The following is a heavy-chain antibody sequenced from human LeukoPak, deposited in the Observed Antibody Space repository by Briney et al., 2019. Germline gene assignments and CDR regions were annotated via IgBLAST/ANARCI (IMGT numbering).Heavy chain of an antibody. CDR3: ASPTKTRVYLDAFDI. D-gene: IGHD2/OR15-2a*01. Sequence: GASVKVSCKASGGTFSSYAISWVRQAPGQGLEWMGRIIPIFGTANYAQKFQGRVTITTDESTSTAYMELSSLRSEDTAVYYCASPTKTRVYLDAFDIWGQGTMVTVSS. J-gene: IGHJ3*02. CDR2: IIPIFGTA. V-gene: IGHV1-69*05. CDR1: GGTFSSYA.